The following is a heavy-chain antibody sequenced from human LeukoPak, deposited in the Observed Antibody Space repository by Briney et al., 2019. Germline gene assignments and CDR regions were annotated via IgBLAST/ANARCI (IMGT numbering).Heavy chain of an antibody. D-gene: IGHD6-19*01. CDR2: MNPNSGNT. CDR3: ARGLSYSSGFNWFDP. Sequence: GASVKVSCKASGYTFTSYDINWVRQATEQGLEWMGWMNPNSGNTGYAQKFQGRVTMTRNTSISTAYMELSSLRSEDTAVYYCARGLSYSSGFNWFDPWGQGTLVTVSS. CDR1: GYTFTSYD. J-gene: IGHJ5*02. V-gene: IGHV1-8*01.